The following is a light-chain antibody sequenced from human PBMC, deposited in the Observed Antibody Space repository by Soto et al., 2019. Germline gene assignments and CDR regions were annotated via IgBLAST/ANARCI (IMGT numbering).Light chain of an antibody. CDR1: QSISSW. CDR2: DAS. V-gene: IGKV1-5*01. Sequence: DIQMTQSPSTLSASVGDIVTITCRASQSISSWLAWYQQKPGKAPKLLIYDASSLESGVPSRFSGSGYGTEFTLTISSLQPDDFATYYCQQYNRYWTFGQGTKVDIK. CDR3: QQYNRYWT. J-gene: IGKJ1*01.